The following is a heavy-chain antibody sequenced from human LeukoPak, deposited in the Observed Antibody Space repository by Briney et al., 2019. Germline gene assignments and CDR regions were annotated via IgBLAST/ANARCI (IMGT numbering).Heavy chain of an antibody. CDR1: GFTFSSYS. CDR2: ISSSSSYI. D-gene: IGHD2-2*01. J-gene: IGHJ4*02. CDR3: AREVPAGAFDY. V-gene: IGHV3-21*01. Sequence: GGSLRLSCAASGFTFSSYSMNWVRQAPGKGLEWVSSISSSSSYIYYADSVKGRFTISRDNAKNSLYLQMNSLRAEDTAVYYCAREVPAGAFDYWGQGTLVTVSS.